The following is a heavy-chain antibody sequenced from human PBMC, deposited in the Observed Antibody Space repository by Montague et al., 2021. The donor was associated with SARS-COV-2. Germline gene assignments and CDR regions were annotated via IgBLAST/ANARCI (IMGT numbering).Heavy chain of an antibody. D-gene: IGHD3-22*01. Sequence: SETLSLTCTVSGDSISYRSYYWGWIRQPPGKGLEWIGTVSYSGSTYYNASLKSRVTIYVDTSKNQFSLKLTSVTAADTAVYYCVREKYYFDDSGSKWGQGTLVTVAS. V-gene: IGHV4-39*07. CDR3: VREKYYFDDSGSK. J-gene: IGHJ4*02. CDR2: VSYSGST. CDR1: GDSISYRSYY.